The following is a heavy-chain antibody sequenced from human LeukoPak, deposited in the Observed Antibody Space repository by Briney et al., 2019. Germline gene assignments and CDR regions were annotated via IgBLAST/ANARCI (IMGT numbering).Heavy chain of an antibody. V-gene: IGHV4-30-4*01. CDR3: ARGENYDILTGYLFDY. Sequence: PSQTLSLTCTVSGGSISSGDYYWSWIRQPPGKGLEWIGYIYYSGSTYYNPSLKSRVTISVDTSKNQFSLKLSSVTAADTAVYYFARGENYDILTGYLFDYWGQGTLVTVSS. J-gene: IGHJ4*02. CDR2: IYYSGST. CDR1: GGSISSGDYY. D-gene: IGHD3-9*01.